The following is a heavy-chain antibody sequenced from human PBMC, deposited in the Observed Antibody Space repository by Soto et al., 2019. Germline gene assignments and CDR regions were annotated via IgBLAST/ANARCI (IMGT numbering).Heavy chain of an antibody. V-gene: IGHV3-23*01. CDR2: ITGSGGDT. CDR3: AKGSANSRPYYFDY. CDR1: GFTFSSYA. D-gene: IGHD6-13*01. J-gene: IGHJ4*02. Sequence: EVQLLQSGGGLVQPGGSLRLSCAASGFTFSSYAMSWVRQAPGKGLEWVSAITGSGGDTYHADSVKGRFTISRDNTKNTLFLQMDSLRAEDTAVYYCAKGSANSRPYYFDYWGQGTLVTVSS.